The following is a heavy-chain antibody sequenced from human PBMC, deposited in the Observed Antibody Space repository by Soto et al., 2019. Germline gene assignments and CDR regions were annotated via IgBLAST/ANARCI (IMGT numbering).Heavy chain of an antibody. V-gene: IGHV1-2*04. Sequence: ASVKVSCKASGYTFTGYYMHWVRQAPGQGLEWMGWINPNSGGTNYAQKFQGWVTMTRDTSISTAYMELSRLRSDDTAVYYCARDLCTNGVCPYGMDVWGQGTTVTVSS. CDR1: GYTFTGYY. CDR3: ARDLCTNGVCPYGMDV. CDR2: INPNSGGT. D-gene: IGHD2-8*01. J-gene: IGHJ6*02.